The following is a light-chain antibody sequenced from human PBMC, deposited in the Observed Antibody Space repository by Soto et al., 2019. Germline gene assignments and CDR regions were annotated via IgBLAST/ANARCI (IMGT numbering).Light chain of an antibody. Sequence: DIQMTQSPSTLSASVGDRVTITCRASQSISSWLAWYQQKPGQAPKLLIYKASSLESGVPSRFSGRGSGTEFTLTISSLQPDDFATYYCQQYNSWTFGQGTKVEIK. J-gene: IGKJ1*01. CDR1: QSISSW. CDR2: KAS. V-gene: IGKV1-5*03. CDR3: QQYNSWT.